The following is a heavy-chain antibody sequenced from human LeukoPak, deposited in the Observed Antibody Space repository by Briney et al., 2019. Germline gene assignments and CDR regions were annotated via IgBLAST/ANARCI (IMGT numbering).Heavy chain of an antibody. Sequence: GSLRLSCAASGFTFSSYWMSWVRQAPGKGLEWVANIKQDGSEKYYVDSVKGRFTISRDNAKNSLYLQVNSLRAGDTAVYYCGIFITIFGNVYYFDYWGQGTLVTVSS. V-gene: IGHV3-7*01. CDR3: GIFITIFGNVYYFDY. J-gene: IGHJ4*02. CDR2: IKQDGSEK. CDR1: GFTFSSYW. D-gene: IGHD3-3*01.